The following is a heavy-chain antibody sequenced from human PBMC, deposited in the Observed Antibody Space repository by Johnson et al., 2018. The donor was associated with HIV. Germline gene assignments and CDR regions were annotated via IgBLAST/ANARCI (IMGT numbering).Heavy chain of an antibody. CDR2: IYSGGST. CDR1: GFTLSDYY. J-gene: IGHJ3*01. CDR3: ARGVEGAGAFDV. Sequence: VQLVESGGGLVKPGGSLRLSCAASGFTLSDYYMSWVRQAPGKGLEWVSVIYSGGSTYYADFVKGRFTISRDNSKNTLYLQTNSLRAEDTAVYYCARGVEGAGAFDVWGHGTMVTVSS. D-gene: IGHD1-26*01. V-gene: IGHV3-66*02.